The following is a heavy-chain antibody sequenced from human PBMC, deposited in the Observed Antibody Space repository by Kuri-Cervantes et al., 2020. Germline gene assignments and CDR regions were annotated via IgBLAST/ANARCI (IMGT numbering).Heavy chain of an antibody. CDR3: ATGWGDRFGEFYYMDV. CDR1: GFTFSSCS. Sequence: GESLKISCAASGFTFSSCSMNWVRQVPGKGLEWVSYISSSSSTIYYADSVKGRFTISRDNVKRSLYLQMNSLRSEDTAVYYCATGWGDRFGEFYYMDVWGKGTTVTVSS. V-gene: IGHV3-48*04. CDR2: ISSSSSTI. J-gene: IGHJ6*03. D-gene: IGHD3-10*01.